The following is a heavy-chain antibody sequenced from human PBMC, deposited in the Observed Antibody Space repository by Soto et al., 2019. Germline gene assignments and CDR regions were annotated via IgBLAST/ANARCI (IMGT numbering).Heavy chain of an antibody. CDR3: AKELRVLLWFGAPTVEYYFDY. D-gene: IGHD3-10*01. J-gene: IGHJ4*02. V-gene: IGHV3-23*01. CDR1: GFTFSSYA. CDR2: ISGSGGST. Sequence: EVQLLESGGGLVQPGGSLRLSCAASGFTFSSYAMSWVRQAPGKGLEWVSAISGSGGSTYYADSVKGRFTISRDNSKKTLYLQMNSLRAEDTAVYYCAKELRVLLWFGAPTVEYYFDYWGQGTLVTVSS.